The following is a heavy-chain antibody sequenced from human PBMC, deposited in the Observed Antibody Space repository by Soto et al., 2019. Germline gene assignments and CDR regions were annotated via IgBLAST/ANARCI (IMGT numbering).Heavy chain of an antibody. Sequence: QVQLQESGPGLVKPSGTLSLICIVSGDSVTFGHHYWSWIRQPPGKGLEWIGHIFFTGATNYSPSLKSRVTMSVDSSKSQFSLNLTSVSAADSAIDYCARARPDSAGSSLGRRLDVWGQGTTVTVSS. CDR3: ARARPDSAGSSLGRRLDV. V-gene: IGHV4-61*01. D-gene: IGHD3-10*01. J-gene: IGHJ6*02. CDR2: IFFTGAT. CDR1: GDSVTFGHHY.